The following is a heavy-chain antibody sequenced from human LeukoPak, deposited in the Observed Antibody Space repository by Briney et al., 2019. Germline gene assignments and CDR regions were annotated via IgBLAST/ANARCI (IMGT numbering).Heavy chain of an antibody. CDR2: IYYSGST. Sequence: SETLSLTCTVSGGSISSYYWSWIRQPPGKGLEWIGDIYYSGSTNYNPSLKSRVTISVDTSKNQFSLKLSSVTAADTAVYYCARVREDDSSGAYYYYYGMGVWGQGTTVTVSS. CDR1: GGSISSYY. J-gene: IGHJ6*02. CDR3: ARVREDDSSGAYYYYYGMGV. V-gene: IGHV4-59*01. D-gene: IGHD3-22*01.